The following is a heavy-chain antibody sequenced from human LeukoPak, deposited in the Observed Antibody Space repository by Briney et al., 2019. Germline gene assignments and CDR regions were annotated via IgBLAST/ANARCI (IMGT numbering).Heavy chain of an antibody. CDR3: ARHSSGWYFYLDY. Sequence: PSETLSLTCTVSGGSISSSSYYWGWIRQPPGEGLEWIGSIYYSGSTYYNPSLKSRVTISVDTSKNQFSLKLSSVTAADTAVYYCARHSSGWYFYLDYWGQGTLVTVSS. CDR1: GGSISSSSYY. J-gene: IGHJ4*02. D-gene: IGHD6-19*01. CDR2: IYYSGST. V-gene: IGHV4-39*01.